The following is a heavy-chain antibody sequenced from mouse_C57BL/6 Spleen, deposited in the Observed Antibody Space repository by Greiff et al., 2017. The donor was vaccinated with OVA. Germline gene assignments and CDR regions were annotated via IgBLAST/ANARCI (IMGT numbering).Heavy chain of an antibody. Sequence: QVHVKQSGAELVKPGASVKISCKASGYAFSSYWMNWVKQRPGMGLEWIGQIYPGDGDTNDNGKFKGKATLTADKSSSTAYMQLSSLTSEDSAVYFCAREGGDGYYVDYWGQGTTLTVSS. J-gene: IGHJ2*01. D-gene: IGHD2-3*01. CDR1: GYAFSSYW. V-gene: IGHV1-80*01. CDR3: AREGGDGYYVDY. CDR2: IYPGDGDT.